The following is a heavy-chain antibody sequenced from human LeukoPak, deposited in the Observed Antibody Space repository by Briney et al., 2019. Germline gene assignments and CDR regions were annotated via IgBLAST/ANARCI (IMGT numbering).Heavy chain of an antibody. CDR2: ISDLSNNR. CDR3: ARFGTSGYSGDH. J-gene: IGHJ4*02. V-gene: IGHV3-11*04. Sequence: GGSLRLSCAASGFTFSDYYMSWIRQAPGKGLEWLSYISDLSNNRYYADTVKGRFIISRDDAKNSVYLQMSSLRAEDTAVYYCARFGTSGYSGDHWGQGTLVTVSS. D-gene: IGHD3-22*01. CDR1: GFTFSDYY.